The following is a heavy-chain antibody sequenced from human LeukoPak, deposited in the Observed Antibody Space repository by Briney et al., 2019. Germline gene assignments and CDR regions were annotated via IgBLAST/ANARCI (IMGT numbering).Heavy chain of an antibody. CDR3: ARAYDFWSGYPDY. J-gene: IGHJ4*02. D-gene: IGHD3-3*01. CDR1: GFTFSSYW. CDR2: INSDGSST. Sequence: GGSLRLSCAASGFTFSSYWMHWVRKAPGKGLVWVSRINSDGSSTSYADSVKGRFTISRDNAKNTLYLQMNSLRAEDTAVYYCARAYDFWSGYPDYWGQGTLVTVSS. V-gene: IGHV3-74*01.